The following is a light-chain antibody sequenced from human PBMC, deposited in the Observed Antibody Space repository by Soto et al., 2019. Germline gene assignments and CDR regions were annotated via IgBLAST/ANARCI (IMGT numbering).Light chain of an antibody. V-gene: IGLV1-36*01. J-gene: IGLJ2*01. CDR3: AAWDDSLNAVV. CDR2: YDR. Sequence: QSALTQPPSVSEAPRQRVTISCSGSSSNIGNNAVTWYQHLPGKAPKLLIYYDRLLPSGVSDRFSGSKSGTSASLAISGLQSEDEADYYCAAWDDSLNAVVFGGGTKLTVL. CDR1: SSNIGNNA.